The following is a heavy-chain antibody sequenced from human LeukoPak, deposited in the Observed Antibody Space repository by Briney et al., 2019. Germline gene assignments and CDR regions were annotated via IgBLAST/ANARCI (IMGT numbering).Heavy chain of an antibody. Sequence: SETLSLTCTVSGGSISSYYWSWIRQPAGKGLEWVGRIYISGSGSTNYNPSLKSRVTMSVDTSKNQFSLKLSSVTAADTAVYYCAREDSSELMTDPWGQGTLVTVSS. V-gene: IGHV4-4*07. CDR2: IYISGSGST. J-gene: IGHJ5*02. CDR3: AREDSSELMTDP. CDR1: GGSISSYY. D-gene: IGHD2-8*01.